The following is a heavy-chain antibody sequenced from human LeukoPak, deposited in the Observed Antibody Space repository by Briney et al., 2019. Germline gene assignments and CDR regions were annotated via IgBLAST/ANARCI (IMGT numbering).Heavy chain of an antibody. D-gene: IGHD4-23*01. Sequence: ASVKVSCKASGYTFTSYGISWVRQAPGQGLEWMGWISAYNGNTNYAQKLQGRVTMTTDTSTSTAYMELRSLRPDDTAVYYCARDLIYGGNTYFDYWGQGTLVTVSS. CDR3: ARDLIYGGNTYFDY. J-gene: IGHJ4*02. CDR1: GYTFTSYG. V-gene: IGHV1-18*01. CDR2: ISAYNGNT.